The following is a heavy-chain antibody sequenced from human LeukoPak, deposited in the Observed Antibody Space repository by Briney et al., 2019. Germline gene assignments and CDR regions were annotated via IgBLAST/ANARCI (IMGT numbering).Heavy chain of an antibody. Sequence: GGSLRLSCAASGFTFSSYAMHWVRQAPGKGLEWVAVISYDGSNKYYADSVKGRFTISRDNSKNTLYLQMNSLRSEDTAVYYCASRGSGSYYYNWFDPWGQGTLVTVSS. CDR2: ISYDGSNK. CDR3: ASRGSGSYYYNWFDP. D-gene: IGHD3-10*01. J-gene: IGHJ5*02. CDR1: GFTFSSYA. V-gene: IGHV3-30*04.